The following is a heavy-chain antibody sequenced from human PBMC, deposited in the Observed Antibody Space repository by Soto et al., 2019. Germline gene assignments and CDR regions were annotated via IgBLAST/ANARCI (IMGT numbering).Heavy chain of an antibody. V-gene: IGHV1-69*01. CDR1: GGTFNNYG. CDR2: IIPMTRRT. CDR3: ASWDYDVLTGYSYDD. Sequence: QVQLVQSGAEVKKPGSSGKVSCKASGGTFNNYGMGWVRQAPGQGLEWMGGIIPMTRRTNYAQKFQGRVTVTADASRTTAYMELRGLRSEDTAVYYCASWDYDVLTGYSYDDWGQGTLVTVSS. J-gene: IGHJ4*02. D-gene: IGHD3-9*01.